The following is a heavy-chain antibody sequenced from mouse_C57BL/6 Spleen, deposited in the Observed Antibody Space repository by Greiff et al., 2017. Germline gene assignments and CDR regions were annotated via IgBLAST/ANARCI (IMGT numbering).Heavy chain of an antibody. CDR3: ARDRGYGYAMDY. CDR1: GFTFSSYA. Sequence: EVQLVESGGGLVKPGGSLKLSCAASGFTFSSYAMSWVRQTPEKRLEWVATISDGGSYTYYPDTVKGRFPISRDNAKNNLYLQMSHLKSEDTAMYYCARDRGYGYAMDYWGQGTSVTVSS. D-gene: IGHD1-1*02. CDR2: ISDGGSYT. J-gene: IGHJ4*01. V-gene: IGHV5-4*01.